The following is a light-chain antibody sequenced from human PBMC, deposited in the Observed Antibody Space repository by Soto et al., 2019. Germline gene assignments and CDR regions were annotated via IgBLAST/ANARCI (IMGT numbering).Light chain of an antibody. J-gene: IGLJ3*02. CDR3: SSHTSSTTWV. Sequence: QSALTQPASVSGSPGQSITISCTGTSSDVGGYNYVSWYQQHPGKAPKVMIYEVSNRPSGVSNRFSDSKSGNTASLTISGLQAEDEADYYCSSHTSSTTWVFGGGTKLTVL. CDR2: EVS. CDR1: SSDVGGYNY. V-gene: IGLV2-14*01.